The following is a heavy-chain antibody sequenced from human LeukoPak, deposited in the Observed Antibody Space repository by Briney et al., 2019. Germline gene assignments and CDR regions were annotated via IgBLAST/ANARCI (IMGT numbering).Heavy chain of an antibody. CDR2: IKQDGSER. Sequence: PGGSLRLSCMASGFTLSDYYMIWVRQTPGKGPEWVANIKQDGSERNYVGSVKGRFTISRDNAKNSLYLQMNSLSAEDTAVYYCARGGRQGTGDYWGQGTLVTVSS. CDR3: ARGGRQGTGDY. D-gene: IGHD1-14*01. V-gene: IGHV3-7*05. J-gene: IGHJ4*02. CDR1: GFTLSDYY.